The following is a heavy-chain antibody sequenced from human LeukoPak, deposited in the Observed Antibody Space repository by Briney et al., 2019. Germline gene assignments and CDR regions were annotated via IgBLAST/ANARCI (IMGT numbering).Heavy chain of an antibody. D-gene: IGHD1-26*01. CDR2: ISAYNGNT. CDR1: GYTFTGYY. CDR3: ARDSFGERGSSDY. J-gene: IGHJ4*02. V-gene: IGHV1-18*04. Sequence: ASVKVSCKASGYTFTGYYMHWVRQAPGQGLEWMGWISAYNGNTNYAQKLQGRVTMTTDTSTSTAYMELRSLRSDDTAVYYCARDSFGERGSSDYWGQGTLVTVSS.